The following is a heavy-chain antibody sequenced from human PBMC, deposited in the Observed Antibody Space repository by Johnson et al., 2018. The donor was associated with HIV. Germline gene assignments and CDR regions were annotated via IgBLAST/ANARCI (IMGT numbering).Heavy chain of an antibody. CDR1: GFTFSSYA. V-gene: IGHV3-30-3*01. Sequence: VQLVESGGGVVQPGRSLRLSCAASGFTFSSYAMHWVRQAPGKGLEWVAVISYDGSNKYYADSVKGRFTISRDNSKNTLYLQMNSLRAEDTAVYYCARLYSSSSSCYEGGGDAVDSWGQGTMVTVS. D-gene: IGHD2-2*01. CDR3: ARLYSSSSSCYEGGGDAVDS. CDR2: ISYDGSNK. J-gene: IGHJ3*02.